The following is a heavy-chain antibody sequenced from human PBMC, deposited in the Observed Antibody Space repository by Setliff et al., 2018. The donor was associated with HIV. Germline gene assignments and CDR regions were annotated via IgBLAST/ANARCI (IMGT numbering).Heavy chain of an antibody. CDR1: GGSVNSQY. Sequence: SETLSLTCTVSGGSVNSQYCSWIRQTPGKGLEWIGSLYFSGSTHYNPSLKSRVTMSRDTSKNQFSLKLRSVTTADTAVYYCTRFIVRGAEALDLWGQGTMVTVSS. CDR2: LYFSGST. V-gene: IGHV4-59*02. J-gene: IGHJ3*01. D-gene: IGHD3-10*01. CDR3: TRFIVRGAEALDL.